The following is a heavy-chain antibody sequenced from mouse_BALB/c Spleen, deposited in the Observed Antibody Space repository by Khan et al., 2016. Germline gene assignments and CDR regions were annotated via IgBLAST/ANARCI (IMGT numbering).Heavy chain of an antibody. CDR3: ASLKWDPY. D-gene: IGHD4-1*01. Sequence: QVQLKQSGPGLVQPSQSLSITCTVSGFSLTTYDVHWVRQSPGEGLEWLGVIWSGGNTDYHEAFISRLSISKDKSKSQVFFRMNSLQANDTAIYYCASLKWDPYLGQGTSVTVSS. J-gene: IGHJ4*01. V-gene: IGHV2-2*02. CDR1: GFSLTTYD. CDR2: IWSGGNT.